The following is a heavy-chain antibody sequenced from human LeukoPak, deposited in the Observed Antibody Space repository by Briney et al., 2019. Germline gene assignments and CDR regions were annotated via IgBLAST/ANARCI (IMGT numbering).Heavy chain of an antibody. CDR2: INPNSGGT. CDR1: GYTFTGYY. Sequence: ASVKVSCKASGYTFTGYYMHWVRQAPGQGLEWMGWINPNSGGTNYAQKFQGRVTMTRDTSISTAYMELSRLRSDDTAVYYCARDGNYYDSSGYYYDAFDIWGQGTMVTVSS. J-gene: IGHJ3*02. D-gene: IGHD3-22*01. V-gene: IGHV1-2*02. CDR3: ARDGNYYDSSGYYYDAFDI.